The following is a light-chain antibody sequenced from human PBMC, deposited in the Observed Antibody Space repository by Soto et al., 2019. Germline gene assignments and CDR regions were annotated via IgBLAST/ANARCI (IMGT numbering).Light chain of an antibody. J-gene: IGKJ3*01. CDR1: QSVSSSY. V-gene: IGKV3-20*01. Sequence: EIVLTQSPGTLSLSPGERATLSCRASQSVSSSYLAWYQQKPGQAPRPLIYGASSRTTGIPDRFSGSGYGTDFTLTISRLEPEDFAVYYCQQYGSSPPRVTFGPGTKVDIK. CDR2: GAS. CDR3: QQYGSSPPRVT.